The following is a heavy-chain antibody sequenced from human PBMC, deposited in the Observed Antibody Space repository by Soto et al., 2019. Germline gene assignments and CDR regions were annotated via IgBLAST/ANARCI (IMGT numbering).Heavy chain of an antibody. CDR1: GYTFTSYA. J-gene: IGHJ5*02. D-gene: IGHD1-1*01. V-gene: IGHV1-3*01. CDR2: INAGNGNT. CDR3: ARAPATGTTRKEITWFDP. Sequence: ASVKVSCKASGYTFTSYAMHWVRQAPGQRLEWMGWINAGNGNTKYSQKFQGRVTITRDTSASTAYMELSSLRSEDTAVYYCARAPATGTTRKEITWFDPWGQGTLVTVSS.